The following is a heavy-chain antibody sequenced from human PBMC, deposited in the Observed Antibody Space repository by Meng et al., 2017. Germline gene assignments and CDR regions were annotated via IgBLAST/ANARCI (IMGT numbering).Heavy chain of an antibody. CDR2: INAGNGNT. J-gene: IGHJ5*02. Sequence: QVQLVQSGAEVKKPGASVKVSCKASGYTFTSYAMHWVRQAPGQRLEWMGWINAGNGNTKYSQKFQGRVTITRDTSASTAYMELSSLRSEDTAVYYCARVLPATIFGVVIDSWFDPWGQGTLDTVSS. CDR1: GYTFTSYA. V-gene: IGHV1-3*01. D-gene: IGHD3-3*01. CDR3: ARVLPATIFGVVIDSWFDP.